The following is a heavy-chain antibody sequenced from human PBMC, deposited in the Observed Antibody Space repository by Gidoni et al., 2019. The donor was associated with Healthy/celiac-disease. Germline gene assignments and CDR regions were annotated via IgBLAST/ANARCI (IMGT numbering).Heavy chain of an antibody. CDR2: ISGSGGST. V-gene: IGHV3-23*04. Sequence: EVQLVEAGGGLVQPGGSLSLSCAASGFTLSSYAMSWVGQAPGKGVEWVTAISGSGGSTYYADSVKGRFTISRDNAKNTLYLQMNSLRAEDTAVYYCAKVSELRFYYMDVWGKGTTVTVSS. CDR3: AKVSELRFYYMDV. D-gene: IGHD1-26*01. CDR1: GFTLSSYA. J-gene: IGHJ6*03.